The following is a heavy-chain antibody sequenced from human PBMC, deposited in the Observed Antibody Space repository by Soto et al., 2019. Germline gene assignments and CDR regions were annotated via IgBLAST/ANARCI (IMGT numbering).Heavy chain of an antibody. D-gene: IGHD1-26*01. CDR1: GFTFTGHY. CDR2: INPNSGGT. CDR3: ANSGSFFRPSLGYFDY. J-gene: IGHJ4*02. Sequence: ASVKVSCKASGFTFTGHYIHWVRQAPGQGLEWMGWINPNSGGTSYAQKFQGRVTMTRDTSITTAYMEPSRLSSDDTAVYYCANSGSFFRPSLGYFDYWGQGTLVTVSS. V-gene: IGHV1-2*02.